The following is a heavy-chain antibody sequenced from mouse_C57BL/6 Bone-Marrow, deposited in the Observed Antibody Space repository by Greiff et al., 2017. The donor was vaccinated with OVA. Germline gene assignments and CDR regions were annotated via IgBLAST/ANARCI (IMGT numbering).Heavy chain of an antibody. V-gene: IGHV5-6*01. CDR2: ISSGGSYT. CDR3: ARQGDSLYYYAMDY. CDR1: GFTFSSYG. J-gene: IGHJ4*01. Sequence: EVHLVESGGDLVKPGGSLKLSCAASGFTFSSYGLSWVRQTPDKRLEWVATISSGGSYTYYPDSVKGRFTISRDNAKNTLYLQMSSLKSEDTAMYYCARQGDSLYYYAMDYWGQGTSVTVSS. D-gene: IGHD2-13*01.